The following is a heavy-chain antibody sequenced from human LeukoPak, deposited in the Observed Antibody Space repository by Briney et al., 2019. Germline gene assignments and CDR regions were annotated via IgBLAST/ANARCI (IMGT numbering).Heavy chain of an antibody. J-gene: IGHJ3*02. CDR2: ISYDGSNK. Sequence: AGGSLRLSCAASGFTFSSYAMHWVRQAPGKGLEWVAVISYDGSNKYYADSVKGRFAISRDNSKNTLYLQMNSLRAEDTAVYYCARVPLGYCSSTSCYNDDAFDIWGQGTMVTVSS. V-gene: IGHV3-30*09. CDR3: ARVPLGYCSSTSCYNDDAFDI. CDR1: GFTFSSYA. D-gene: IGHD2-2*02.